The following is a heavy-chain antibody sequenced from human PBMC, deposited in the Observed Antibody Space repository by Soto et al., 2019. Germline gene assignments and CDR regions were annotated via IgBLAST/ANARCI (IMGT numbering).Heavy chain of an antibody. CDR1: GDSISCDY. D-gene: IGHD3-10*01. CDR2: IYDSGST. V-gene: IGHV4-59*01. J-gene: IGHJ4*02. CDR3: ARSLYYAPGDY. Sequence: QVQLQESGPGLVKPSETLSLTCTVSGDSISCDYWSWIRQPPGKGLEWIGYIYDSGSTNYKPSLKSRVTTSVETTTTQLSLTLSSVTAADTAVYSCARSLYYAPGDYWGQGTLVTVSS.